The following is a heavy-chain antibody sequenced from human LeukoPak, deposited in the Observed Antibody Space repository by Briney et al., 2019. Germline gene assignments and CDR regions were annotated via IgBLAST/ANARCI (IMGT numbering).Heavy chain of an antibody. CDR1: GGSISSYY. CDR3: ARDRLVTSDPFDY. D-gene: IGHD2-21*02. V-gene: IGHV4-59*12. Sequence: SETLSLTCTVSGGSISSYYWSWIRQPPGKGLEWIGYIYYSGSTNYNPSLKSRVTISVDTSKNQFSLKLSSVTAADTAVYYCARDRLVTSDPFDYWGQGTLVTVSS. CDR2: IYYSGST. J-gene: IGHJ4*02.